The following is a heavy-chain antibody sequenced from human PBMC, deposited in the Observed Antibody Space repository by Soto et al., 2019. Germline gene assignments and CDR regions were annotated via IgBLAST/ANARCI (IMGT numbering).Heavy chain of an antibody. CDR1: GFTFSSYA. D-gene: IGHD6-19*01. CDR2: ISGSGGGT. J-gene: IGHJ3*02. Sequence: EVQLLESGGGLVQPGGSLRLSCAASGFTFSSYAMSWVRQAPGKGLEWVSAISGSGGGTYYADSVKGRFTISRDNSKNTLYLQMNSLRAEDTAVYYCAKDLEQWLVQGGAFDIWGQGTMVTVSS. V-gene: IGHV3-23*01. CDR3: AKDLEQWLVQGGAFDI.